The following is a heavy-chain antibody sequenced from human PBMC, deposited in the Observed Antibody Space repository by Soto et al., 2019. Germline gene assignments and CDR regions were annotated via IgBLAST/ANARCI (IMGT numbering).Heavy chain of an antibody. Sequence: QITLKESGPTLVKPTQTLTLTCTFSGFSLSTSGVAVGWIRQPPGKALEWIALIYWDDDKRYSPSLKSRLTITKDTSKNQVVLTMTNMDPVDTATYYCAHRRGYYGSGSYSGMFWFDPWGQGTLVTVSS. CDR3: AHRRGYYGSGSYSGMFWFDP. CDR1: GFSLSTSGVA. J-gene: IGHJ5*02. V-gene: IGHV2-5*02. D-gene: IGHD3-10*01. CDR2: IYWDDDK.